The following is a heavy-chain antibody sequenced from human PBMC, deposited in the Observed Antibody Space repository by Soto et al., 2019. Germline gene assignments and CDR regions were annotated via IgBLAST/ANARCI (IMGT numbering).Heavy chain of an antibody. CDR2: IHSTENT. J-gene: IGHJ4*02. CDR1: GGSISSFY. V-gene: IGHV4-4*07. Sequence: PSETLSLTCTVSGGSISSFYWSWIRQPAGKGMEWIGRIHSTENTNYNPSLKSRITMSIDTSNNQFSLKLSSLTAADTAVYYCARALSSAAGLSFDYWGQGTRVTVSS. CDR3: ARALSSAAGLSFDY. D-gene: IGHD6-13*01.